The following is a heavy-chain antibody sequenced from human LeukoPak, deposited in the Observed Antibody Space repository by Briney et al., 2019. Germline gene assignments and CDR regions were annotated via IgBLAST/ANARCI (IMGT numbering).Heavy chain of an antibody. V-gene: IGHV1-2*02. D-gene: IGHD3-10*01. CDR1: GYTFTGYY. J-gene: IGHJ4*02. Sequence: ASVKVSCKASGYTFTGYYMHWVRQAPGQGLEWMGWINPNSGGTNYAQKFQDRVTMTRDTSISTAYMELSRLKSDDTAVYYCAREHPSGGYLRDPYPFDYWGQRILVTVSS. CDR3: AREHPSGGYLRDPYPFDY. CDR2: INPNSGGT.